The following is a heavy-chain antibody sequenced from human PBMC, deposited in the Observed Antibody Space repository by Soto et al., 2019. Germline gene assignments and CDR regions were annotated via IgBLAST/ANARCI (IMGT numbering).Heavy chain of an antibody. CDR3: ERDSGSSGYGSGDY. CDR2: ISSSSSTI. V-gene: IGHV3-48*01. J-gene: IGHJ4*02. CDR1: GFTFSSYS. Sequence: EVQLVESGGGLVQPGGSLRLSCAASGFTFSSYSMNWVRQAPGKGLEWVSYISSSSSTIDYADSVKCRFTISRDNAKNSLYLQMRSLSAEDTAVYYCERDSGSSGYGSGDYWGQGTLVTVSS. D-gene: IGHD5-12*01.